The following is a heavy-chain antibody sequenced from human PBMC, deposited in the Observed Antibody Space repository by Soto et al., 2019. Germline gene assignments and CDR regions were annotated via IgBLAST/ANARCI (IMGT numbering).Heavy chain of an antibody. V-gene: IGHV4-4*02. Sequence: QVHLQESGPGLVNPSGTLTLTCAVSGGSISSSHWWGWVRQAPGKGLEWIGEIYPSGSTNYNPSLKSRITMSVDKSKDQFSGNLSSVTATDTAVYYCVRDADETAIVPAPWLVWGRGTMVTVSS. CDR1: GGSISSSHW. CDR2: IYPSGST. D-gene: IGHD2-21*02. CDR3: VRDADETAIVPAPWLV. J-gene: IGHJ6*02.